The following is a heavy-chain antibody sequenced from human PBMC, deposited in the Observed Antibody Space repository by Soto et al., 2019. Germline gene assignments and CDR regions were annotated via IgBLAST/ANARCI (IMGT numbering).Heavy chain of an antibody. Sequence: ASVKVSCKASGYTFTSYDINWVRQATGQGLEWMGWMNPNSGNTGYAQKFQGRVTMTRSTSISTAYMELSSLRSEDTAVYYCARIGDTAMVMSGMDVWGQGTTVTVSS. CDR1: GYTFTSYD. CDR3: ARIGDTAMVMSGMDV. D-gene: IGHD5-18*01. CDR2: MNPNSGNT. V-gene: IGHV1-8*01. J-gene: IGHJ6*02.